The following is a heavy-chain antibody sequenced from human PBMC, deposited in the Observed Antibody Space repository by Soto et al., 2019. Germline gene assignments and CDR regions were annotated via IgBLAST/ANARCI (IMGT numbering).Heavy chain of an antibody. Sequence: TSETLSLTCAVSGYSISSGYYWGWIRQPPGKGLEWIGSIYHSGSTYYNPSLKSRVTISLDTSKNQFSLKLSSVTAADTAVYYCARASIYYDSSGYDYWGQGTLVTVSS. D-gene: IGHD3-22*01. CDR3: ARASIYYDSSGYDY. V-gene: IGHV4-38-2*01. CDR1: GYSISSGYY. J-gene: IGHJ4*02. CDR2: IYHSGST.